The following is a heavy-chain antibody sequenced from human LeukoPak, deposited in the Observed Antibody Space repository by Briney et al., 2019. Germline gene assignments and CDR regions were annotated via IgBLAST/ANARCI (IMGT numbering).Heavy chain of an antibody. Sequence: GGSLRLSCAASGFTFSSYAMHWVRQAPGKGLEWVAVISYDGSNKYYADSVKGRFTISRDNSKNTLYLQMNSRRAEDTAVYYCARDREYSYGYRYYFDYWGQGTLVTVSS. D-gene: IGHD5-18*01. CDR2: ISYDGSNK. J-gene: IGHJ4*02. CDR1: GFTFSSYA. V-gene: IGHV3-30-3*01. CDR3: ARDREYSYGYRYYFDY.